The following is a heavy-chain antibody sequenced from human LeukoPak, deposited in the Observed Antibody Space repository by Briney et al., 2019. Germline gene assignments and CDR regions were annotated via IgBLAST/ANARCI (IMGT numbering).Heavy chain of an antibody. D-gene: IGHD6-13*01. J-gene: IGHJ4*02. V-gene: IGHV3-74*01. CDR1: GFTFSNHW. CDR3: ARGLAAAGINY. CDR2: INCDGSST. Sequence: PGGSLGLSCAASGFTFSNHWMHWVRQAPGKGLVWVSGINCDGSSTTYADSVKGRFTISRDNAKSTLYLQMNSLRAEDTAVYYCARGLAAAGINYWGQGTLVTVSS.